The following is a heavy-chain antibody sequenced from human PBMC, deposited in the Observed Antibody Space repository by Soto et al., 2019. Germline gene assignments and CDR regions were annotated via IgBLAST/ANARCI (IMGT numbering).Heavy chain of an antibody. CDR1: GGSLSVYY. J-gene: IGHJ5*02. D-gene: IGHD1-26*01. Sequence: PSETLSLTCAVYGGSLSVYYFSWVRQPPGKGLEWIGEVNHNGGTNYNPSLKRRVTISVDTSQNQFSLNLNYVDAADTAVYYCARGEWELRFHIWGQGTLVTVSS. CDR2: VNHNGGT. CDR3: ARGEWELRFHI. V-gene: IGHV4-34*01.